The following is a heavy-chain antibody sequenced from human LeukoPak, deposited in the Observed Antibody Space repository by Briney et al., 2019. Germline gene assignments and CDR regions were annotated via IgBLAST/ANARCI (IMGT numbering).Heavy chain of an antibody. CDR2: TYYRSKWYN. CDR3: ARYTSVTFDY. J-gene: IGHJ4*02. CDR1: GDSVSSNSAA. V-gene: IGHV6-1*01. D-gene: IGHD5-18*01. Sequence: SQTLSLTCAISGDSVSSNSAAWNWIRQSPSRGLEWLGRTYYRSKWYNDYAVSVKDRVTIEPDTSKNQFSLHLNSVTPEDTAVYYCARYTSVTFDYWGQGTLVTVSS.